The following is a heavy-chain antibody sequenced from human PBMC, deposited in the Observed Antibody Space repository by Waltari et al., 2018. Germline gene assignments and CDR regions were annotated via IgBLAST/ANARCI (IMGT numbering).Heavy chain of an antibody. CDR3: ARDAGARGHAFDI. V-gene: IGHV1-8*03. D-gene: IGHD1-26*01. CDR1: GYTFTSYD. CDR2: MNPTSGNT. Sequence: QVQLVQSGAEVKKPGASVKVSCKASGYTFTSYDINWVRQATGQGLEWMGVMNPTSGNTGYAQKLQCRVTITRNTSISTDYMELSSLRSEDTAVYYCARDAGARGHAFDIWGQGTMVTVSS. J-gene: IGHJ3*02.